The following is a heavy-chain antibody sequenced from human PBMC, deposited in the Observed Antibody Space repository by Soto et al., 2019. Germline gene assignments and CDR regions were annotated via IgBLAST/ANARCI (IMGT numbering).Heavy chain of an antibody. V-gene: IGHV3-64D*06. CDR1: GFTFSSYA. CDR3: VKGVRSYYYGMDV. Sequence: GGSLRLSCSASGFTFSSYAMHWVRQAPGEGLEYVSAISSNGGSTYYADSVKGRFTISRDNSKNTLYLQMSSLRAEDTAVYYCVKGVRSYYYGMDVWGQGTTVTVSS. J-gene: IGHJ6*02. D-gene: IGHD4-17*01. CDR2: ISSNGGST.